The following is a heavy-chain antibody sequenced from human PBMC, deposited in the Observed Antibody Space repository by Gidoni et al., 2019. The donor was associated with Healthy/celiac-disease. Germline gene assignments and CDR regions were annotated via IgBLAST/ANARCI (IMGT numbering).Heavy chain of an antibody. CDR1: GGSISSSSYY. Sequence: QLQLQESGPGLVKPSETLSLTCTVSGGSISSSSYYWGWIRQPPGKGLEWIGSIYYSGSTYYNPSLKSRVTISVDTSKNQFSLKLSSVTAADTAVYYCARQDVVSGRQWLANFDYWGQGTLVTVSS. J-gene: IGHJ4*02. CDR2: IYYSGST. V-gene: IGHV4-39*01. CDR3: ARQDVVSGRQWLANFDY. D-gene: IGHD6-19*01.